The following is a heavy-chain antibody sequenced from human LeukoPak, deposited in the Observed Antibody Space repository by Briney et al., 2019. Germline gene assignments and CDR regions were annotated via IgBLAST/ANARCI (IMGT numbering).Heavy chain of an antibody. CDR1: GGSISSGDYY. CDR2: IYYSGST. CDR3: ARDVGVVVPAATQ. Sequence: SETLSLTCTVSGGSISSGDYYWSWIRQPPGKGLEWIGYIYYSGSTYYNPSLKSRVTISVDTSKNQFSLKLSSATAADTAVYYCARDVGVVVPAATQWGQGTLVTVSS. V-gene: IGHV4-30-4*08. D-gene: IGHD2-2*01. J-gene: IGHJ4*02.